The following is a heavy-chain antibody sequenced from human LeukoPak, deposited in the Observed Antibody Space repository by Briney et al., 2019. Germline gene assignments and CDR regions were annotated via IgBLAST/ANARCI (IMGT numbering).Heavy chain of an antibody. V-gene: IGHV3-33*01. CDR2: IWYDGSNK. J-gene: IGHJ4*02. D-gene: IGHD6-19*01. CDR1: GFTFSSYG. Sequence: RGGSLRLSCAASGFTFSSYGMHWVRQAPGKGLEWVAVIWYDGSNKYYADSVKGRFTISRDNSKNTRYLQMNSLRAEDTAVYYCASTSGWYEPIDYWGQGTL. CDR3: ASTSGWYEPIDY.